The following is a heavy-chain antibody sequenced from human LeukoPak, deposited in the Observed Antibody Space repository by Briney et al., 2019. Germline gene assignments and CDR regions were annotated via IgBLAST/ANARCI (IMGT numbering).Heavy chain of an antibody. J-gene: IGHJ3*02. V-gene: IGHV3-30*04. CDR2: ISYDGSNK. D-gene: IGHD7-27*01. CDR1: GFTFSSYA. Sequence: GGSLRLSCAASGFTFSSYAMHWVRQAPGKGLEWVAVISYDGSNKYYADSVKGRFTISRDNSKNTLYLQMNSLRAEDTAVYYCARLTGEYDAFDIWGQGTMVTVSS. CDR3: ARLTGEYDAFDI.